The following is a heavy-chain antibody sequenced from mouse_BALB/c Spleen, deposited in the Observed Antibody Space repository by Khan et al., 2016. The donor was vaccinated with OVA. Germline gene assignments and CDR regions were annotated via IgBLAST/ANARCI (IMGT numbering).Heavy chain of an antibody. CDR1: GYTFTSYT. J-gene: IGHJ3*01. Sequence: VQLKQSGVELARPGASVKMSCKASGYTFTSYTMHWVKQRPGQGLEWIGYINPSSGYTNYNQKFKDKATLTADKSSRTAYMQLSSLTSEDSAVYYCAREGAYYSSDGWVAYWGQGTLVTVSA. CDR3: AREGAYYSSDGWVAY. D-gene: IGHD2-12*01. CDR2: INPSSGYT. V-gene: IGHV1-4*01.